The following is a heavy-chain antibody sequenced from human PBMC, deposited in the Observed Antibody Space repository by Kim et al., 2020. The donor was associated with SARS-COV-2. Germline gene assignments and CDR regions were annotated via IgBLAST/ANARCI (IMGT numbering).Heavy chain of an antibody. J-gene: IGHJ4*02. CDR2: IYYSGST. V-gene: IGHV4-59*01. D-gene: IGHD7-27*01. Sequence: SETLSLTCTVSGGSISSYYWSWIRQPPGKGLEWIGYIYYSGSTNYNPSLKSRVTISVDTSKNQSSLKLSSVTAADTAVYYCAVERLTGDRGLDYWGQGTLVTVSS. CDR3: AVERLTGDRGLDY. CDR1: GGSISSYY.